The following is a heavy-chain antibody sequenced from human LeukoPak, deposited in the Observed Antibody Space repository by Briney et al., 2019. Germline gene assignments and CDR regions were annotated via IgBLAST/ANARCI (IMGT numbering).Heavy chain of an antibody. D-gene: IGHD6-13*01. CDR3: AAGYLSSWYYFDY. CDR1: GASISSYY. CDR2: TYTSGTT. J-gene: IGHJ4*02. Sequence: SETLSLTCTVSGASISSYYWSWIRQPAGKRLEWIGHTYTSGTTNYNPSLKSRVTMSVDTSKNQFSLKLSSVTAADTAVYYCAAGYLSSWYYFDYWGQRTLVTVSS. V-gene: IGHV4-4*07.